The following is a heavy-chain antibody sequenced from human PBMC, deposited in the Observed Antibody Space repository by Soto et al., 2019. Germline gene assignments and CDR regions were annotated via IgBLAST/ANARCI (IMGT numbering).Heavy chain of an antibody. CDR1: GDSVSSNSAA. CDR2: TYYRSKWYN. D-gene: IGHD3-9*01. V-gene: IGHV6-1*01. CDR3: ARGGYDILTGYSGYYYYGMDV. J-gene: IGHJ6*02. Sequence: PSQTLSLTCAISGDSVSSNSAAWNWIRQSPSRGLEWLGRTYYRSKWYNDYAVSVKSRITINPDTSKNQFSLQLNSATPEDTAVYYCARGGYDILTGYSGYYYYGMDVWGQGTTVTVSS.